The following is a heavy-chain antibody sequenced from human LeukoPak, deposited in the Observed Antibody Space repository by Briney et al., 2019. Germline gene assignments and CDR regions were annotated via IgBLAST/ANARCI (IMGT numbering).Heavy chain of an antibody. CDR2: IIPIFGTA. V-gene: IGHV1-69*05. J-gene: IGHJ4*02. Sequence: SVKVSCKASGGTFSSYAISWVRQAPGQGLEWMGGIIPIFGTANYAQKFQGRVTITTDESTSTAYMELSSLRSEDTAVYYCARSSGSYRYFDYWGQGTLVTVSS. CDR3: ARSSGSYRYFDY. D-gene: IGHD1-26*01. CDR1: GGTFSSYA.